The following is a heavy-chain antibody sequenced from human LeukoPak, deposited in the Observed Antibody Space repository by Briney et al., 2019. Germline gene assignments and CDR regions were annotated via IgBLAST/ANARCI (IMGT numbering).Heavy chain of an antibody. CDR1: GGSISSYY. Sequence: SETLSLTCTVSGGSISSYYWSWLRQPPGKGLEWLGYIYYSGSTNYNPSLKSRVTISVDTSKNQFSLKLSSVTAADTAVYYCARDWRIAAAGDYYYYGMDVWGKGTTVTVSS. CDR2: IYYSGST. J-gene: IGHJ6*04. V-gene: IGHV4-59*01. D-gene: IGHD6-13*01. CDR3: ARDWRIAAAGDYYYYGMDV.